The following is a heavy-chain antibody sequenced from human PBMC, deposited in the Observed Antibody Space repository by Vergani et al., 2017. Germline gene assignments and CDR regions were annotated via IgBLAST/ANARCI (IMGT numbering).Heavy chain of an antibody. CDR2: ISNSGNTI. CDR3: AREGGYSYGYGY. CDR1: GFSFSDHY. Sequence: VQLVESGGGLVKPGGSLRLSCAASGFSFSDHYMTWIRQAPGKGLEWVSYISNSGNTIEYADSVKGRFSISRDNAKNSLYLQMNSLKAEDTAVYYCAREGGYSYGYGYWGQGTLVTVSS. J-gene: IGHJ4*02. V-gene: IGHV3-11*01. D-gene: IGHD5-18*01.